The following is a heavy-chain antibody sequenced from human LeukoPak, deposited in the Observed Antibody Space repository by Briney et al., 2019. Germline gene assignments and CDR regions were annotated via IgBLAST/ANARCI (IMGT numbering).Heavy chain of an antibody. CDR3: AGVHCSSTSCYAPYDAFDI. V-gene: IGHV3-23*01. CDR1: GFTFSSYA. CDR2: ISGSGGST. D-gene: IGHD2-2*01. J-gene: IGHJ3*02. Sequence: GGSLRLSCAASGFTFSSYAMSWVRQAPGKGLEWVSAISGSGGSTYYADSVKGRFTISRDNSKNTLYLQMNSLRAEDTAVYYCAGVHCSSTSCYAPYDAFDIWGQGTMVTVSS.